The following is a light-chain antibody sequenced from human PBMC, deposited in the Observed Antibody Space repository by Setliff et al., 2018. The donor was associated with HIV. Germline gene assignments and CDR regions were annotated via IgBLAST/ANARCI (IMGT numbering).Light chain of an antibody. CDR2: EVS. Sequence: QSALTQPPSASGSPGQSVTISCTGTSSDVGAYNYVSWYQQHPGKAPKLMIYEVSKRPSGVPDRFSGSKSGNTASLTVSGLQAEDEADYYCSSYAGSSTTYVFGTGTKVTVL. CDR1: SSDVGAYNY. V-gene: IGLV2-8*01. J-gene: IGLJ1*01. CDR3: SSYAGSSTTYV.